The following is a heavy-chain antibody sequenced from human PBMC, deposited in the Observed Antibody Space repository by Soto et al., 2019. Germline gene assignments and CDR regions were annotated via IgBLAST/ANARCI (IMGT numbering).Heavy chain of an antibody. CDR1: GYTFTSYY. CDR3: ARSGIVVVTPFDY. CDR2: INPSGGST. V-gene: IGHV1-46*01. Sequence: QVQLVQSGAEVKKPGASVKISCKASGYTFTSYYIHWTRQAPGQGLEWMGLINPSGGSTSYTQKFQGRLTMTRDTSTSTVYMELSSLTSDDTAIYYCARSGIVVVTPFDYWGQGTLVTVSS. D-gene: IGHD2-21*02. J-gene: IGHJ4*02.